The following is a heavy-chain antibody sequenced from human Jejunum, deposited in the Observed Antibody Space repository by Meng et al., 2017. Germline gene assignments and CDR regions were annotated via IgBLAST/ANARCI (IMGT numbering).Heavy chain of an antibody. Sequence: GESLKISCTASGFTFSTYVMSWVRQAPGKGLEWVSTISATDTRTFDADSVKGRFTISRDNSKSTLYLQMKSLRVEDTAVYFCARRSITVTTKWGARDIWGHGTMVTVSS. V-gene: IGHV3-23*01. CDR1: GFTFSTYV. CDR3: ARRSITVTTKWGARDI. D-gene: IGHD4-17*01. J-gene: IGHJ3*02. CDR2: ISATDTRT.